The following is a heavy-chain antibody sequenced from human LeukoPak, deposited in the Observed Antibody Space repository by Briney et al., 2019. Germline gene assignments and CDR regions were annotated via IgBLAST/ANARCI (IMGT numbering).Heavy chain of an antibody. V-gene: IGHV3-7*01. CDR1: GFTFSSYA. D-gene: IGHD6-19*01. Sequence: GGSLRLSCAASGFTFSSYAMSWVRQAPGKGLEWVANIKQDGSEKYYVDSVKGRFTISRDNAKNSLYLQMNSLRDEDTAVYYCARFLIAVAGKGFDPWGQGTLVTVSS. CDR2: IKQDGSEK. CDR3: ARFLIAVAGKGFDP. J-gene: IGHJ5*02.